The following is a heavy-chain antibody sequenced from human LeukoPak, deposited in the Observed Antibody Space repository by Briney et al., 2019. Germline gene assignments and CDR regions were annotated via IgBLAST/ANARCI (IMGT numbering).Heavy chain of an antibody. V-gene: IGHV4-30-2*01. D-gene: IGHD4-17*01. CDR3: ARLDYGDYGGGGWFDP. J-gene: IGHJ5*02. CDR2: IYHSGST. Sequence: SQTLSLTCAVSGGSISSGGYAWSWIRQPPGKGLEWIGYIYHSGSTYYNPSLKSRVTISVDRSKNQFSLKLSSVTAADTAVYYCARLDYGDYGGGGWFDPWGQGTLVTVSS. CDR1: GGSISSGGYA.